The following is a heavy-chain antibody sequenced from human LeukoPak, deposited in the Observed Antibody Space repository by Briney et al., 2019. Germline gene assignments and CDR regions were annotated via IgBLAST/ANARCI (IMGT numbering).Heavy chain of an antibody. D-gene: IGHD6-19*01. CDR2: INPNSGGT. CDR1: GYTFTVYY. V-gene: IGHV1-2*04. Sequence: ASVTVSCTASGYTFTVYYMHWVQQAPGQGLEWMGWINPNSGGTNYAQKFQGWVTMTRDTSISTAYMELSRLRSDDTAVYYCARASSGWYPYYYYGMDVWGQGTTVTVSS. J-gene: IGHJ6*02. CDR3: ARASSGWYPYYYYGMDV.